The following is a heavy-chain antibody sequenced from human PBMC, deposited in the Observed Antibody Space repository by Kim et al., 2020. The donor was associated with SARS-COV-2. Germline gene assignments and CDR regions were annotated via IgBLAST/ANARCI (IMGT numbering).Heavy chain of an antibody. D-gene: IGHD4-4*01. CDR1: GFTFSSYG. V-gene: IGHV3-33*01. Sequence: GRSLRLSCAASGFTFSSYGMHWVRQAPGKGLEWVAVIWYDGSNKYYADSVKGRFTISRDNSKNTLYLQMNSLRAEDTAVYYCARDPTTVTTPHAFDIWGQGTMVTVSS. CDR2: IWYDGSNK. J-gene: IGHJ3*02. CDR3: ARDPTTVTTPHAFDI.